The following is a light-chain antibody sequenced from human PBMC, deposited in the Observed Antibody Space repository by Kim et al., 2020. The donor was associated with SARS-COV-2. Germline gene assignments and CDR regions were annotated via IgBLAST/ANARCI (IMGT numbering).Light chain of an antibody. Sequence: LSPGERATLYCTASQRISNSYLAWYQQKPGQAPRLLIYGASSRAIGIPDRFSGRGSGTDFTLTISRLEPEDFAVYYCQQYDSSPGTFGQGTKLEI. CDR2: GAS. V-gene: IGKV3-20*01. J-gene: IGKJ2*01. CDR1: QRISNSY. CDR3: QQYDSSPGT.